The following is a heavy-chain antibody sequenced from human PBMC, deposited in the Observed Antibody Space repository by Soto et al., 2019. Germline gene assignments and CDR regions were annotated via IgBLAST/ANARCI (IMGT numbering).Heavy chain of an antibody. CDR1: GFTFSDYY. J-gene: IGHJ6*02. Sequence: LRLSCAASGFTFSDYYMSWIRQAPGKGLEGVSYISSSGSTIYYADSVKGRFTISRDNAKNSLYLQMNSLRAEDTAVYYCARELASDIVVVVAAPLGMDVWGQGTTVTVSS. CDR2: ISSSGSTI. V-gene: IGHV3-11*01. CDR3: ARELASDIVVVVAAPLGMDV. D-gene: IGHD2-15*01.